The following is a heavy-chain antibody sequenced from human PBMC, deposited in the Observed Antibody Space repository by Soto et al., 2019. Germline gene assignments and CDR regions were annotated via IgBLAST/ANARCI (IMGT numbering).Heavy chain of an antibody. D-gene: IGHD4-17*01. CDR1: GGSISSGGYY. V-gene: IGHV4-30-2*01. Sequence: LSLTCTVSGGSISSGGYYWSWIRQHPGKGLEWIGYIYHSGSTYYNPSLKSRVTISVDRSKNQFSLKLSSVTAADTAVYYCARATVTSRDFDYWGQGTLVTVSS. J-gene: IGHJ4*02. CDR2: IYHSGST. CDR3: ARATVTSRDFDY.